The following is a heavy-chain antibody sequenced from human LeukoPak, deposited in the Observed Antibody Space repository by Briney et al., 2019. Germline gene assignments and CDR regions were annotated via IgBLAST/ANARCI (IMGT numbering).Heavy chain of an antibody. CDR1: GGSISSYY. Sequence: SETLSLTCTVSGGSISSYYWSWIRQPPGKGLEWIGYIYYSGSTNYNPSLKSRVTISVDTSKNQSSLKLSSVTAADTAVYYCARSSRFTSYYYYYGMDVWGQGTTVTVSS. CDR3: ARSSRFTSYYYYYGMDV. D-gene: IGHD3-16*01. CDR2: IYYSGST. J-gene: IGHJ6*02. V-gene: IGHV4-59*01.